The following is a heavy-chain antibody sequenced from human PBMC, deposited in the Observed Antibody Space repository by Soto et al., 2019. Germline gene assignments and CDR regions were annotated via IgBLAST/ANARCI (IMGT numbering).Heavy chain of an antibody. CDR2: ISSDSKIV. J-gene: IGHJ4*02. V-gene: IGHV3-11*01. D-gene: IGHD5-18*01. Sequence: QVQLVQSGGGLVKPGGSLRLSCTTSGFTFNAFYMSWVRQAPGKGLEWVSYISSDSKIVYYADFVKGRFTISRDNAQNSLYLQMNSLSAGDTAVYYCVRDRAQAWIRLWGQGTLVTVSS. CDR3: VRDRAQAWIRL. CDR1: GFTFNAFY.